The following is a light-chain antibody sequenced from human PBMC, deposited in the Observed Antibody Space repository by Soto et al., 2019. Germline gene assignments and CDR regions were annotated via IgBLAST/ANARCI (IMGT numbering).Light chain of an antibody. CDR1: QSVNGND. V-gene: IGKV3-20*01. Sequence: ETVLTQSPGTLSLSPGERATLSCWAGQSVNGNDLAWYQHKPGQAPRLLIYGASNRVTGIPDRFSGSGSATDFTLTISRLEPEDFAVYYCQQYGNSPSSFGQGTNLEIK. CDR3: QQYGNSPSS. CDR2: GAS. J-gene: IGKJ2*01.